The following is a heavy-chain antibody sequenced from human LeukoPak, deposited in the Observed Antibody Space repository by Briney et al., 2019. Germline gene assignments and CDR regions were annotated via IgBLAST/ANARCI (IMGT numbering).Heavy chain of an antibody. CDR3: ARGGSSTSARPYYFDY. V-gene: IGHV1-24*01. Sequence: ASVKVSCKVSGYTLTELSMHWVRQAPGKGLEWMGGFDPEDGETIYAQKFQGRVTMTEDTSTDTAYMELSSLRSEDTAVYYCARGGSSTSARPYYFDYWGQGTLVTVSS. J-gene: IGHJ4*02. D-gene: IGHD2-2*01. CDR2: FDPEDGET. CDR1: GYTLTELS.